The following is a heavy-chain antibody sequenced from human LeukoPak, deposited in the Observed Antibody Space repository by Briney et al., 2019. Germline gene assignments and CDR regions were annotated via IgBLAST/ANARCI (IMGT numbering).Heavy chain of an antibody. Sequence: SETLSLTCTVSGGSISSDYWSWIRQPPGKGLEWIAYFYSSGITNYNSSLKSRVIISGDTSKNQVSLKLNSVTAADTAVYYCARDLLLAAPDYWGQGTLVTVSS. J-gene: IGHJ4*02. CDR2: FYSSGIT. V-gene: IGHV4-59*12. CDR3: ARDLLLAAPDY. CDR1: GGSISSDY. D-gene: IGHD6-6*01.